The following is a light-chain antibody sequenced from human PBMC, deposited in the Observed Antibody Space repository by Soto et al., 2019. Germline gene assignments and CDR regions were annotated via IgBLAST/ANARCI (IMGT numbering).Light chain of an antibody. Sequence: QSVLTQPPSASGTPGQRVTISCSGGSSNIGINSVSWYQQLPGTAPKLLIYSNNQRPSGVPDRFSGSKSGTSASLTISGLQAEDEADYYCSSYTSSSRYVFGTGTKVTVL. CDR2: SNN. J-gene: IGLJ1*01. V-gene: IGLV1-44*01. CDR1: SSNIGINS. CDR3: SSYTSSSRYV.